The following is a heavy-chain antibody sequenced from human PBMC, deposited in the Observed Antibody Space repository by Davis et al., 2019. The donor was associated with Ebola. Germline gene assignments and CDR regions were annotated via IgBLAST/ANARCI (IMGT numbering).Heavy chain of an antibody. CDR3: ARGAIAARYYYYYGMDV. CDR1: GYTFTSYD. V-gene: IGHV1-8*01. CDR2: MNPNSGNT. J-gene: IGHJ6*02. Sequence: ASVKVSCKASGYTFTSYDINWVRQATGQGLEWMGWMNPNSGNTGYAQNFQGRVTMTRNTSISTAYMELRSLRSEDTAVYYCARGAIAARYYYYYGMDVWGQGTTVTVSS. D-gene: IGHD6-6*01.